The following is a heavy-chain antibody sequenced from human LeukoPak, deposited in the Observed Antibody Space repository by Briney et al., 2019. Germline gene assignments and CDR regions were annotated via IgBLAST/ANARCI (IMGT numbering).Heavy chain of an antibody. CDR1: GSTFSSYS. CDR2: ISSSSSYI. V-gene: IGHV3-21*01. J-gene: IGHJ4*02. Sequence: GGSLRLSCAASGSTFSSYSMNWVRQAPGKGLEWVSSISSSSSYIYYADSVKGRFTISRDNAKNSLYLQMNSLRAEDTAVYYCARESDSSSWYSGYFDYWGQGTLVTVSS. D-gene: IGHD6-13*01. CDR3: ARESDSSSWYSGYFDY.